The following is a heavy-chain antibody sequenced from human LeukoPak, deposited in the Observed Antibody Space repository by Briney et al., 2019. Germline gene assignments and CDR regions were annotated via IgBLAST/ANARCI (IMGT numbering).Heavy chain of an antibody. CDR1: GGSISSHY. Sequence: SETLSLTCTVSGGSISSHYWSWIRQPPGKGLEWIGYIYYSGSTNYNPSLKSRVTISVDTSKNQFSLKLSSVTAADTAVYYCARSRSNTLLWFGELFNYYYYYMGVWGKGTTVTVSS. CDR3: ARSRSNTLLWFGELFNYYYYYMGV. CDR2: IYYSGST. J-gene: IGHJ6*03. V-gene: IGHV4-59*11. D-gene: IGHD3-10*01.